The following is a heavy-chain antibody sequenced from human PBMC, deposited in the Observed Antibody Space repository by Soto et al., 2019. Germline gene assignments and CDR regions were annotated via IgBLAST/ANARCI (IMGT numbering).Heavy chain of an antibody. CDR1: GFTFSSYS. Sequence: QLGGSLRLSCAASGFTFSSYSMNWVRQAPGKGLEWVSYISSSSSTIYYADSVKGRFTISRDNAKNSLYLQMNSLRDEDTAVYYCAGERSRWLQNYYYYGMDVWGQGTTVTVSS. CDR3: AGERSRWLQNYYYYGMDV. V-gene: IGHV3-48*02. J-gene: IGHJ6*02. CDR2: ISSSSSTI. D-gene: IGHD5-12*01.